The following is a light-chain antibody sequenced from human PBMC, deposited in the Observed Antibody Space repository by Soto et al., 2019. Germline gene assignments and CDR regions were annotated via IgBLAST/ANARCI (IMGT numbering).Light chain of an antibody. Sequence: EIAQTPSPATLSVSQRASATFSSRASHSGSSNLAWYQQKPGQTPILLIYVASTRATGIPARFSGSGSGTEFTLTISRLQSEDFAVYYCQQYNVWPLTFGGGTKVEFK. J-gene: IGKJ4*01. V-gene: IGKV3-15*01. CDR1: HSGSSN. CDR3: QQYNVWPLT. CDR2: VAS.